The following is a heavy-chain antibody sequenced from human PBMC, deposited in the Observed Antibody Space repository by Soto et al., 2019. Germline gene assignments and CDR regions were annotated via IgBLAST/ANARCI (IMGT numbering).Heavy chain of an antibody. CDR1: GFTLSSCV. Sequence: AGSLRLSCTGSGFTLSSCVMSWVRQAPVKVLEWVSGIDVGGGGTYYADSVKGRFTISRDNSKNTLYLQMNSLRADDTALYYCAKGPEQLVHGVFDYWGQGTLLTVS. CDR3: AKGPEQLVHGVFDY. D-gene: IGHD6-6*01. CDR2: IDVGGGGT. J-gene: IGHJ4*02. V-gene: IGHV3-23*01.